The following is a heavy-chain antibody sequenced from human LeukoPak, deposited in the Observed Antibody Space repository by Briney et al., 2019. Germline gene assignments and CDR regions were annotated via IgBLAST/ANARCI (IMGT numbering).Heavy chain of an antibody. CDR3: AKDWARVDGMGFYDY. J-gene: IGHJ4*02. D-gene: IGHD5-12*01. CDR2: ISYDGIMK. Sequence: PGKSMRLSWAAAGFSSNNYGMHWVRPAPSSGMGWVAFISYDGIMKYYADSVTDRFTTSRANSKNTLYLQMNSVRADDTAVYYCAKDWARVDGMGFYDYWGQGTLVTVSS. V-gene: IGHV3-30*18. CDR1: GFSSNNYG.